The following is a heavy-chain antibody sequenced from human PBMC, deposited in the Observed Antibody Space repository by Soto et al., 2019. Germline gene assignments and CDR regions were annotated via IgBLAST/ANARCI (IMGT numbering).Heavy chain of an antibody. CDR3: ARASIYPEDTVVVPAAMEENWFDP. CDR1: GGSISSYY. V-gene: IGHV4-59*01. CDR2: IYYSGST. J-gene: IGHJ5*02. Sequence: PSETLSLTCTVSGGSISSYYWSWIRQPPGKGLEWIGYIYYSGSTNYNPSLKSRVTISVDTSKNQFSLKLSSVTAADTAVYYCARASIYPEDTVVVPAAMEENWFDPWGQGTLVTVSS. D-gene: IGHD2-2*01.